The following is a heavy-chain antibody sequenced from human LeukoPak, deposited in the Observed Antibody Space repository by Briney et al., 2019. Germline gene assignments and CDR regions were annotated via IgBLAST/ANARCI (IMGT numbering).Heavy chain of an antibody. CDR3: ARRLVQGVIKYSNWFDP. Sequence: SETLSLTCAVYGGSFSGYYWSWIRQPPGKGLEWIGEINHSGSTNYNPSLKSRVTISVDTSKNQFSLKLSSVTAADTAVYYCARRLVQGVIKYSNWFDPWGQGTLVTVSS. V-gene: IGHV4-34*01. J-gene: IGHJ5*02. CDR2: INHSGST. CDR1: GGSFSGYY. D-gene: IGHD3-10*01.